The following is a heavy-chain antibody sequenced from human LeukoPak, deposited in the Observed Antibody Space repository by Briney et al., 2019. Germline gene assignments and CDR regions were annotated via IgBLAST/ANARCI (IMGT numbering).Heavy chain of an antibody. V-gene: IGHV3-20*04. Sequence: GSLRLSCAASGLNFPAYGMSWVRLAPGKGLEWVSGVDLNGGSTHYADSVKGRFTISRDNAKNSLYLQMNTLRAEDTALYYCARLFNFYGSGTYYPFDSWGQGALVTVSS. CDR3: ARLFNFYGSGTYYPFDS. D-gene: IGHD3-10*01. CDR2: VDLNGGST. CDR1: GLNFPAYG. J-gene: IGHJ4*02.